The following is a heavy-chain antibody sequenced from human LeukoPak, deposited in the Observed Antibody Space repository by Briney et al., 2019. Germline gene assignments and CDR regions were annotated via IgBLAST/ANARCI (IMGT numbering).Heavy chain of an antibody. J-gene: IGHJ3*01. CDR2: IGVGGGNT. CDR1: GFTFTSSA. CDR3: AAEIYGGNSDCCTFDF. D-gene: IGHD4-23*01. V-gene: IGHV1-58*02. Sequence: GTSVKVPCKASGFTFTSSAIQWVRQARGQGLEWIGWIGVGGGNTNYAQRSQDRVTITRDMSTSTAYMVLSSLRSEDTAVYYCAAEIYGGNSDCCTFDFWGPGTPVTVSS.